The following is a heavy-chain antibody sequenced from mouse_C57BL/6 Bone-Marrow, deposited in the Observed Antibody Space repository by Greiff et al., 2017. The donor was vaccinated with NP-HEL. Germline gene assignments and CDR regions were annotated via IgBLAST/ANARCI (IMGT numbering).Heavy chain of an antibody. J-gene: IGHJ1*03. CDR1: GYTFTSYW. V-gene: IGHV1-72*01. CDR3: ARGSYGSSYPYWYFDV. CDR2: IDPNSGGT. Sequence: QVQLQQPGAELVKPGASVKLSCKASGYTFTSYWMHWVKQRLGRGLEWIGRIDPNSGGTKYNEKFKSKATLTVDKPSSTAYMQLSSLTSEDSAVYYCARGSYGSSYPYWYFDVWGTGTTVTVSS. D-gene: IGHD1-1*01.